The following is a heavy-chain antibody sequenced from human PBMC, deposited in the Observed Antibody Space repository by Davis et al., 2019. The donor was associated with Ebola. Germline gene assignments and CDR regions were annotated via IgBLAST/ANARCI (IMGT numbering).Heavy chain of an antibody. CDR1: GFTFSSYS. V-gene: IGHV3-48*04. D-gene: IGHD3-22*01. CDR2: ISSSSSTI. J-gene: IGHJ5*02. Sequence: GESLKISCAASGFTFSSYSMNWVRQAPGKGLEWVSYISSSSSTIYYADSVKGRFTISRDNAKNSLYLQMNSLRAEDTAVYYCAKANSSGYYQNWIDPWGQGTLVTVSS. CDR3: AKANSSGYYQNWIDP.